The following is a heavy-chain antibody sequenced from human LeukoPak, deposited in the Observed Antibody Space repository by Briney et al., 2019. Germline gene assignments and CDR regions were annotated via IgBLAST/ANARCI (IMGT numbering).Heavy chain of an antibody. J-gene: IGHJ5*02. Sequence: GGSLRLSCAASGFTVSSNYMSWVRQAPGKGLEWVSAISGSGDSTYYVDSVKGRFTISRDDSKNTVYMQMNSLRAEDTAVYYCARGKPQSSTMIDNWFDPWGQGTLVTVSS. CDR2: ISGSGDST. CDR1: GFTVSSNY. V-gene: IGHV3-53*05. D-gene: IGHD3-22*01. CDR3: ARGKPQSSTMIDNWFDP.